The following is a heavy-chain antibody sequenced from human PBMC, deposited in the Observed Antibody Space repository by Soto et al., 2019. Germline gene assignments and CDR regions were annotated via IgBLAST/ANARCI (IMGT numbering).Heavy chain of an antibody. CDR3: ARDRRRNWNDVILDY. Sequence: GASVKVSCKASGYTFTSYGISWVRQAPGQGLEWMGWISAYNGNTNYAQKFQGRVTITRDTSASTAYMELSSLRSEDTAVYYCARDRRRNWNDVILDYWGQGTLVTVSS. J-gene: IGHJ4*02. D-gene: IGHD1-1*01. CDR1: GYTFTSYG. V-gene: IGHV1-18*01. CDR2: ISAYNGNT.